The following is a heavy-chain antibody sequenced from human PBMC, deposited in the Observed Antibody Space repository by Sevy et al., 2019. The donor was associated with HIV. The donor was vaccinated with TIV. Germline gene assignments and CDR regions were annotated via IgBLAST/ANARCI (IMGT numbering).Heavy chain of an antibody. V-gene: IGHV3-30-3*01. Sequence: GGSLRLSCAASGFTFNRYSMHWVRQAPGKGLEWVATISFDATNKHYPDSVKGRFTISRDNFQNSLFLQMDSLRPEDTAVYYCALERLSSDVAEFFQNWGQGTLVTVSS. CDR3: ALERLSSDVAEFFQN. CDR1: GFTFNRYS. D-gene: IGHD1-1*01. J-gene: IGHJ1*01. CDR2: ISFDATNK.